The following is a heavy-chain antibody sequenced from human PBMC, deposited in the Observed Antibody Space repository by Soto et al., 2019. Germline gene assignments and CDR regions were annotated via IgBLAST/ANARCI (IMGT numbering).Heavy chain of an antibody. J-gene: IGHJ5*02. D-gene: IGHD2-21*01. Sequence: SEKLSLTCAVSGKSMANNRWCSWGRQPPGKGLEWIGEIYHRGSPRYNPSLKSRVAISIDKSKNQISLQLNSVTAADTAVYYCARGGLIAIEAAGNPGDWYDPWGQGALDTGSA. CDR3: ARGGLIAIEAAGNPGDWYDP. CDR2: IYHRGSP. V-gene: IGHV4-4*02. CDR1: GKSMANNRW.